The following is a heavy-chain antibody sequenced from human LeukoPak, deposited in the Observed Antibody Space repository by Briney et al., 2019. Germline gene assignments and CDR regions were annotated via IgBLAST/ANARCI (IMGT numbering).Heavy chain of an antibody. CDR2: HPRDGSRT. CDR3: ARARGNNYGFFGH. J-gene: IGHJ4*01. D-gene: IGHD5-18*01. V-gene: IGHV3-74*01. Sequence: GRSLRLSCAASGLTFSSYWMHWVSRAPTKGLVWVSRHPRDGSRTNYTDSVAGRFNIPIHTPKNTLHLQVDSQIAAHPAVYYFARARGNNYGFFGHWGQGIMGTGS. CDR1: GLTFSSYW.